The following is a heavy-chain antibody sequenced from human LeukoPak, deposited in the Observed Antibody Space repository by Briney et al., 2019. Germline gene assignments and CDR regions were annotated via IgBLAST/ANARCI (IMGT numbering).Heavy chain of an antibody. Sequence: PSETLSLTCTVSGGSISSSSYYWGWIRQPPGKGLEWIGSIYYSGSTYYNPSLKSRVTISVDTPKNQFSLKLSSVTAADTAVYYCARVGPPYYDFWSGYQYYFDYWGQGTLVTVSS. J-gene: IGHJ4*02. CDR1: GGSISSSSYY. CDR2: IYYSGST. V-gene: IGHV4-39*07. CDR3: ARVGPPYYDFWSGYQYYFDY. D-gene: IGHD3-3*01.